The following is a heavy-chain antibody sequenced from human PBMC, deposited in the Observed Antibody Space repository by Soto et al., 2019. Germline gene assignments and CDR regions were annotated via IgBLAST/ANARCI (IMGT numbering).Heavy chain of an antibody. CDR2: ISWNSGSI. Sequence: SLRPSCGASGFTFGDYAMHWVRQAPGKGLEWVSGISWNSGSIGYADSVKGRFTISRDNAKNSLYLQMNSLRAEDTALYYCAKDWRGYSNDYYYMDVWGKGTTVTVSS. J-gene: IGHJ6*03. V-gene: IGHV3-9*01. CDR1: GFTFGDYA. D-gene: IGHD4-4*01. CDR3: AKDWRGYSNDYYYMDV.